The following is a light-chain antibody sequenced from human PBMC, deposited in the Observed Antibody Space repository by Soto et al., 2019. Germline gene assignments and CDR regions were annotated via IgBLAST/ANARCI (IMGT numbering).Light chain of an antibody. J-gene: IGKJ3*01. Sequence: ETVLTQSPGTLSLSPGDRATLSCRASQNVYSNFVGWYQQRPGQAPRLLIYGASTRATDIPDRFSGSASGTDFTLTISRLEPDDFAVYFCHQYGNSPLTFGPGTK. V-gene: IGKV3-20*01. CDR3: HQYGNSPLT. CDR2: GAS. CDR1: QNVYSNF.